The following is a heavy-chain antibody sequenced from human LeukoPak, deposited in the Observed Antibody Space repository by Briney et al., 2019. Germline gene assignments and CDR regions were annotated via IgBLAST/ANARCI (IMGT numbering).Heavy chain of an antibody. CDR3: ARLGYCSGGSCYIYAFDI. V-gene: IGHV1-2*02. Sequence: ASVKVSCKASGYTFTGYYMHRVRQAPGQGLEWMGWINPNSGGTNYAQKFQGRVTMTRDTSISTAYMELSRLRSDATAVYYCARLGYCSGGSCYIYAFDIWGQGTMVTVSS. D-gene: IGHD2-15*01. CDR1: GYTFTGYY. CDR2: INPNSGGT. J-gene: IGHJ3*02.